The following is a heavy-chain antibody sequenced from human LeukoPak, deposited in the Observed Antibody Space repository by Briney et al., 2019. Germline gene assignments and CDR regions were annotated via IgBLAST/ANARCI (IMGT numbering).Heavy chain of an antibody. CDR2: IYYSGST. D-gene: IGHD2-15*01. V-gene: IGHV4-31*03. CDR1: GGSISSGGYY. Sequence: SETLSLTCTVSGGSISSGGYYWGWIRQHPGKGLEWIGYIYYSGSTYYNPSLKSRVTISVDTSKNQFSLKLSSVTAADTAVYYCARADCSGGSCYTFDYWGQGTLVTVSS. CDR3: ARADCSGGSCYTFDY. J-gene: IGHJ4*02.